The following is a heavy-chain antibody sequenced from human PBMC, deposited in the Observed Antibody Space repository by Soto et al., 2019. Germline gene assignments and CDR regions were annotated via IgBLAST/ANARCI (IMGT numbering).Heavy chain of an antibody. CDR3: ASHCSSTSCYEADYYYGMDV. D-gene: IGHD2-2*01. J-gene: IGHJ6*02. CDR1: GYTFTSYG. V-gene: IGHV1-46*01. Sequence: ASVKVSCKASGYTFTSYGISWVRQAPGQGLEWMGWINPSGGSTSYAQKFQGRVTMTRDTSTSTVYMELSSLRSEDTAVYYCASHCSSTSCYEADYYYGMDVWGQGTTVTVS. CDR2: INPSGGST.